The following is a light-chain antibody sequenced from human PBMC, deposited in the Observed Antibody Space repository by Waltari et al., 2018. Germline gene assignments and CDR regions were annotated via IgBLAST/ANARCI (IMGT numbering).Light chain of an antibody. CDR2: RAS. J-gene: IGKJ1*01. CDR3: QQHGTLPAT. V-gene: IGKV3-20*01. Sequence: EIVLTPSPATAPLSPGERVTLSCRPRQSLGSTSLAWYQQKPGQAPRLVIYRASRRATGIPDRFSGSGSGTDFSLTISRLEAEDFAVYYCQQHGTLPATFGQGTKVEIK. CDR1: QSLGSTS.